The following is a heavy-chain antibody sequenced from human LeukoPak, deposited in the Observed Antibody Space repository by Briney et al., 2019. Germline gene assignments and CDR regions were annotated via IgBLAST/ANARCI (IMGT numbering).Heavy chain of an antibody. CDR3: ARGDPGIATTGPPFDY. V-gene: IGHV3-48*03. D-gene: IGHD6-13*01. J-gene: IGHJ4*02. CDR2: ISSSGNTI. Sequence: GGSLRLSCAASGSTFSSYEMNWVRQAPGKGLEWVSYISSSGNTIYYADSVKGRFTISRDNAKNSLYLQMNSLRAEDTAVYYCARGDPGIATTGPPFDYWGQGTLVTVSS. CDR1: GSTFSSYE.